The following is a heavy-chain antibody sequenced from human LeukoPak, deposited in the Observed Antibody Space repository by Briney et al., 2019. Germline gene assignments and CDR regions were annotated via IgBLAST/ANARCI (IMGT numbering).Heavy chain of an antibody. CDR2: IHPEGNEK. J-gene: IGHJ4*02. V-gene: IGHV3-7*04. Sequence: GGSLRLSCAVSGFSFTNFWMSWVRQAPGRGLEWVSNIHPEGNEKYHVESVKGRFTISRDNTKNLLFLQMNGLRVEDTAVYYCARGDAFSGDHWGQGTLVTVSS. CDR3: ARGDAFSGDH. CDR1: GFSFTNFW.